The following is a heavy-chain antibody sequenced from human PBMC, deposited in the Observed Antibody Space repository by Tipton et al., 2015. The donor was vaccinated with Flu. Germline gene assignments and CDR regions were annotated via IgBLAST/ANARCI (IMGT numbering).Heavy chain of an antibody. V-gene: IGHV3-74*01. Sequence: SLRLSCAASGFTFSSYWMHWVRQAPGKGLVWVSRINSDGSSTSYADSVKGRFTISRDNAKNTLYLQMNSLRAEDTAVYYCARDGDIVVVPAAIRYYYGMDVWGQGP. CDR3: ARDGDIVVVPAAIRYYYGMDV. J-gene: IGHJ6*02. CDR1: GFTFSSYW. CDR2: INSDGSST. D-gene: IGHD2-2*01.